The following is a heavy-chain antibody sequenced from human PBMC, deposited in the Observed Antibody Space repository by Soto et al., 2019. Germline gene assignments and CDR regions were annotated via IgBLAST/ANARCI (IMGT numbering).Heavy chain of an antibody. V-gene: IGHV1-3*01. CDR1: GYTFPRYA. D-gene: IGHD6-13*01. CDR2: INPGNGNT. CDR3: ARGGQQLLQAWFDP. J-gene: IGHJ5*02. Sequence: EASVKVSCKASGYTFPRYAINWMRQAPGQSPEWMGWINPGNGNTKYSQRFQGRVTFTRDTSASTVYMELSSLTSEDTAVYYCARGGQQLLQAWFDPWGQGTLVTVSS.